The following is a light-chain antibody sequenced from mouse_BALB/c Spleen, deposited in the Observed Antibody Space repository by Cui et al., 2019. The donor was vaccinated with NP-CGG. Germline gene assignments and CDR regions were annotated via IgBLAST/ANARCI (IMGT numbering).Light chain of an antibody. Sequence: QAVVPQASPLTTSPGETVTLTCRSSTGAVTTNNYANWVQEKPDHLFTGLIGGTNNRAPGVPARFSGSLIGDKAALTITGAQTEDEAIYFCALWYSNHWVFGGGTKLTVL. V-gene: IGLV1*01. CDR2: GTN. CDR1: TGAVTTNNY. CDR3: ALWYSNHWV. J-gene: IGLJ1*01.